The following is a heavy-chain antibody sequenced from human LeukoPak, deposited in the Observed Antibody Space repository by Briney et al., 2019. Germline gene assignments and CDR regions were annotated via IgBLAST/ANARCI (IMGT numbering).Heavy chain of an antibody. V-gene: IGHV4-59*02. CDR3: SEGYFEPFDH. J-gene: IGHJ4*02. Sequence: SETLSLTCVVSGASVSSSHWNWITQLPGKGLEWIGCLSYTGKTDYNPSLTSRVTISLDTSKNQVSLKLRSVTAADTAVYYCSEGYFEPFDHWGQGTLVTVSS. CDR1: GASVSSSH. CDR2: LSYTGKT. D-gene: IGHD2/OR15-2a*01.